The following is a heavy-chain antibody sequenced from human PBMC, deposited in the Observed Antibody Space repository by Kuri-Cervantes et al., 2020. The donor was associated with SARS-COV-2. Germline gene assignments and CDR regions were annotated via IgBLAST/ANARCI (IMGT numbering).Heavy chain of an antibody. Sequence: GESLKISCAASGFTFSSYSMNWVRQAPGKGLEWVSSISSSSSYIYYADSVKGRFTISRDNAKNSLYLQMNSLRAEDTAVYYCAREGAQSGSSDYWGQGTLVTVSS. CDR2: ISSSSSYI. J-gene: IGHJ4*02. CDR1: GFTFSSYS. CDR3: AREGAQSGSSDY. D-gene: IGHD3-10*01. V-gene: IGHV3-21*01.